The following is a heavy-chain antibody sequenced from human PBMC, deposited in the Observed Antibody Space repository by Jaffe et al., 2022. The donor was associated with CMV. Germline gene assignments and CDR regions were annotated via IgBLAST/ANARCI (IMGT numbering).Heavy chain of an antibody. V-gene: IGHV3-53*02. D-gene: IGHD4-4*01. CDR2: IYSGGST. CDR1: GFTVSSNY. J-gene: IGHJ6*03. CDR3: ARGLSNYGPSYYYYYYMDV. Sequence: EVQLVETGGGLIQPGGSLRLSCAASGFTVSSNYMSWVRQAPGKGLEWVSVIYSGGSTYYADSVKGRFTISRDNSKNTLYLQMNSLRAEDTAVYYCARGLSNYGPSYYYYYYMDVWGKGTTVTVSS.